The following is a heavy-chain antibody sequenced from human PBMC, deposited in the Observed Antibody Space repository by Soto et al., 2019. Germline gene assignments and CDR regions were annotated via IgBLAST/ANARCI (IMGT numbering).Heavy chain of an antibody. CDR1: GGSISSSSYY. V-gene: IGHV4-39*02. CDR2: IYYSGST. D-gene: IGHD5-18*01. CDR3: ARLPIDPIQLFAY. Sequence: QLQLQESGPGLVKPSETLSLTCTVSGGSISSSSYYWGWIRQPPGKGLEWIGSIYYSGSTYYNPSLKSRVTISIDTSKYHFSLKLSSVTAADTAVYYCARLPIDPIQLFAYWGQGTLVTVSS. J-gene: IGHJ4*02.